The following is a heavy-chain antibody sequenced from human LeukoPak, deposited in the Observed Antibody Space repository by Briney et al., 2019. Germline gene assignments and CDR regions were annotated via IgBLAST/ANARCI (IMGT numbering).Heavy chain of an antibody. CDR2: IIPIFGTA. CDR3: ASGGTIRWYYFDY. V-gene: IGHV1-69*05. D-gene: IGHD4-23*01. Sequence: GASVKVSCKASGGTFSSYAISWVRQAPGQGLEWMGGIIPIFGTANYAQKFQGRVTITTDESTSTAYMELSSLRSEDTAVYYCASGGTIRWYYFDYWGQGTLVTVSS. J-gene: IGHJ4*02. CDR1: GGTFSSYA.